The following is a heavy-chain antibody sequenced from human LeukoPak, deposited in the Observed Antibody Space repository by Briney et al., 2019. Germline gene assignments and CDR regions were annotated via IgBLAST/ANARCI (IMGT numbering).Heavy chain of an antibody. CDR2: INQSGST. CDR1: GGSFSRYV. CDR3: ASHCNGGSCYSDYYYYMDV. Sequence: PSETLSLTCGVYGGSFSRYVWSWIRQPPGKGLEWIGEINQSGSTDYNPSLKSRVTISVDTSKNQFSLNLGSVTAADTAVYYCASHCNGGSCYSDYYYYMDVWGKGTTVTVSS. J-gene: IGHJ6*03. V-gene: IGHV4-34*01. D-gene: IGHD2-15*01.